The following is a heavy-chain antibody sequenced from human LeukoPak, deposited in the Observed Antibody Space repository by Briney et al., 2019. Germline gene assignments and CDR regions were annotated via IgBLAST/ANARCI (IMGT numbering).Heavy chain of an antibody. Sequence: ASVKVSCKASGYTFTGYYMHWVRQAPGQGLEWMGWINPNSGGTNYAQKFQGRVTMTRDTSISTAYMELSRLRAEDTALYYCAKDRSSSWYAPSYWGQGTLVTVSS. CDR2: INPNSGGT. D-gene: IGHD6-13*01. V-gene: IGHV1-2*02. J-gene: IGHJ4*02. CDR1: GYTFTGYY. CDR3: AKDRSSSWYAPSY.